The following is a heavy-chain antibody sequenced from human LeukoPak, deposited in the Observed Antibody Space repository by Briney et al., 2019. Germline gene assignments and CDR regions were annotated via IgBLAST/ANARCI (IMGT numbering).Heavy chain of an antibody. V-gene: IGHV1-8*01. CDR1: GYTFSNYD. Sequence: ASVEASCKASGYTFSNYDINWVRQATGQGLEWMGYMNPNSGHTVYAQKFQGRVTMTRDTSISTAYMELSSLRFDDTAVYYCARVPRESNSHWGQGTLVTVSS. D-gene: IGHD1-1*01. CDR3: ARVPRESNSH. J-gene: IGHJ4*02. CDR2: MNPNSGHT.